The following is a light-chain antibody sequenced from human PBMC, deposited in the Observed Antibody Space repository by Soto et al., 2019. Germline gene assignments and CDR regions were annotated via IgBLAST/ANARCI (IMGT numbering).Light chain of an antibody. Sequence: DIQMTQSPSTLSAFVGDRVTITCRASQSISSWLAWYQQKPGKAPKLLIYDASSLQGGVPSRFSGSGSGTEVTLTICSLQPDDSATYFCQQYNRYSRTFGQGTKVEIK. CDR1: QSISSW. V-gene: IGKV1-5*01. CDR3: QQYNRYSRT. CDR2: DAS. J-gene: IGKJ1*01.